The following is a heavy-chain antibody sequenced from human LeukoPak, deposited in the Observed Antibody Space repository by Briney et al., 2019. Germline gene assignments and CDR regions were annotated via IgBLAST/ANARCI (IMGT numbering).Heavy chain of an antibody. Sequence: GRSLRLSCAASGFTFSSFGMHWVRQAPGKGLEWVAVIWSDGSNKYYADSVKGRFTISRDNSKNTLYLQLNSLRAEDTAVYYCASLYGTATPFWGQGTLVTVSS. CDR1: GFTFSSFG. V-gene: IGHV3-33*01. J-gene: IGHJ4*02. CDR3: ASLYGTATPF. D-gene: IGHD2-2*02. CDR2: IWSDGSNK.